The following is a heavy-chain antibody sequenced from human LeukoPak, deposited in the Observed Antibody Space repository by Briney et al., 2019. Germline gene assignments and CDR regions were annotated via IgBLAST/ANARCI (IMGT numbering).Heavy chain of an antibody. D-gene: IGHD3-22*01. J-gene: IGHJ4*02. V-gene: IGHV3-74*01. Sequence: GGSLRLSCAASGFTFSSYWMHWVRQAPGKGLVWVSRINSDGSSTSYADSVKGRFTISRDNAKNTLYLQMNSLRAEDTAVYSRARDSDYYDSSAYSFRGGLHYDFWGRGTLVTVSS. CDR3: ARDSDYYDSSAYSFRGGLHYDF. CDR1: GFTFSSYW. CDR2: INSDGSST.